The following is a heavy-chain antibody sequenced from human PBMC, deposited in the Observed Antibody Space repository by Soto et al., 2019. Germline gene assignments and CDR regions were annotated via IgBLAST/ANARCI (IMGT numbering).Heavy chain of an antibody. CDR2: IWHDGSDI. D-gene: IGHD5-18*01. CDR1: GFTFSTSV. J-gene: IGHJ4*02. V-gene: IGHV3-33*01. Sequence: QMHLVVSGGGVVQPGRSLRLSCAGSGFTFSTSVMHWVGQALGKGLEWLAVIWHDGSDISYGDSVRGRFTISRDNSKNTLYLEMDNVRDEDTTVYFCARYGPDTASSYFLDNWGQGTLVTVSS. CDR3: ARYGPDTASSYFLDN.